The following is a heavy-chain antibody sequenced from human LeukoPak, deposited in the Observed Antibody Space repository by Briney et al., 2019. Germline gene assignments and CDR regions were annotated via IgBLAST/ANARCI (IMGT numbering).Heavy chain of an antibody. Sequence: SETLSLTCTVSGGSISSTSYYWGWIRQPPGKGLEWIGNIYYSGTTYYNPSLKSRVTISVDTSKNQFSLKLSSVTAADTAVYYCARDRSSGWKVYYYYMDVWGKGTTVTISS. CDR1: GGSISSTSYY. V-gene: IGHV4-39*07. D-gene: IGHD6-19*01. CDR3: ARDRSSGWKVYYYYMDV. CDR2: IYYSGTT. J-gene: IGHJ6*03.